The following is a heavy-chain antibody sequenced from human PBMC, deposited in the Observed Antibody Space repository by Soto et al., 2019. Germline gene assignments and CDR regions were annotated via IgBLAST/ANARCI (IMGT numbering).Heavy chain of an antibody. J-gene: IGHJ4*02. CDR2: IYYSGST. Sequence: SETLSLTCTVSGGSISSSSYYWGWIRQPPGKGLEWIGSIYYSGSTYYNPPLKSRVTIPVDTSKNQFSLKLSSVTAADTAVYYCARVQGSVGATTIGYWGQGTLVTVSS. CDR1: GGSISSSSYY. CDR3: ARVQGSVGATTIGY. D-gene: IGHD1-26*01. V-gene: IGHV4-39*01.